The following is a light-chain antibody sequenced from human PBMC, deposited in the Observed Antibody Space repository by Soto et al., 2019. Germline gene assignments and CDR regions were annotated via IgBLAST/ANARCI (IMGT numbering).Light chain of an antibody. Sequence: DTVMTQSPLSLPVTPGEPASISCRSSQSLLHTNGDNSLDWSMQKPGQSPQLLIDLGSNRASGVRDRVGGSGSGTDFTLKISRVEAEEVGVYYCMQSLQHWTFGQGTKVEIK. CDR2: LGS. J-gene: IGKJ1*01. CDR3: MQSLQHWT. V-gene: IGKV2-28*01. CDR1: QSLLHTNGDNS.